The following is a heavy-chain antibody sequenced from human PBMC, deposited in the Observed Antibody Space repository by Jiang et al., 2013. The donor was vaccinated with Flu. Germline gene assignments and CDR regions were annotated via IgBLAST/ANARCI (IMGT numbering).Heavy chain of an antibody. J-gene: IGHJ4*02. D-gene: IGHD6-13*01. V-gene: IGHV4-59*13. CDR2: IYYSGST. CDR3: ARDAQLVFDY. CDR1: GGSLNNNY. Sequence: VKPSETLSLTCTVSGGSLNNNYWSWIRQPPGKGLEWIGYIYYSGSTTYNPSLKSRVTISVDTSKNQFSLKLTSVTAADTAVYYCARDAQLVFDYWGQGTLVTVSS.